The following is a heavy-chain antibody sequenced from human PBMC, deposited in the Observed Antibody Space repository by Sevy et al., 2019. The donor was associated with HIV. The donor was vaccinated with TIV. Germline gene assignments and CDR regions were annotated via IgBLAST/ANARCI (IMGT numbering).Heavy chain of an antibody. CDR2: ISGSGGRT. V-gene: IGHV3-23*01. CDR3: AIRFPKGTYFDI. J-gene: IGHJ4*02. CDR1: GFIFSNYT. D-gene: IGHD3-9*01. Sequence: GGSLRLSCAASGFIFSNYTMSWVRQAPGKGLEWVSVISGSGGRTHYADSVKGRFTISRENSKNTLYLQMNSLRTEDTAVYYCAIRFPKGTYFDIWGQGTLVTVSS.